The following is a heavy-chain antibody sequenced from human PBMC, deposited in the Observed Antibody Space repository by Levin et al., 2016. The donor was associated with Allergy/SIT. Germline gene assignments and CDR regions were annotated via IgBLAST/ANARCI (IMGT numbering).Heavy chain of an antibody. Sequence: WIRQPPGKGLEWIGYIYYSGSTYYNPSLKSRVTISVDTSKNQFSLKLSSVTAADTAVYYCARRGSYDYVWGSYRTNNWFDPWGQGTLVTVSS. J-gene: IGHJ5*02. CDR2: IYYSGST. CDR3: ARRGSYDYVWGSYRTNNWFDP. D-gene: IGHD3-16*02. V-gene: IGHV4-31*02.